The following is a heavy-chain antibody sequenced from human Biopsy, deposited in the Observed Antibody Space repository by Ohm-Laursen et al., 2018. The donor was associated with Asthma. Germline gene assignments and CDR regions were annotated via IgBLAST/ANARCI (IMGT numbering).Heavy chain of an antibody. CDR2: ISSGGRTI. CDR1: GFSFRDYY. CDR3: ARDSHDYYYYGMDL. J-gene: IGHJ6*02. Sequence: SLRLSCAASGFSFRDYYMSWIRQAPGKGLEWISYISSGGRTIYYADSVKGRFTISRDNAQNLLYLQMSSLRTEDTAVYYCARDSHDYYYYGMDLWGQGTSVTVSS. V-gene: IGHV3-11*01.